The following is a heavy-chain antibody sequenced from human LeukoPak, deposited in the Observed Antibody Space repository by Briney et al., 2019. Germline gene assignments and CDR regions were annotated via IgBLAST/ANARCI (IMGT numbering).Heavy chain of an antibody. CDR2: IWYDGSTQ. D-gene: IGHD2-2*01. J-gene: IGHJ4*02. CDR1: GFTFSTCG. CDR3: AKRDTRGRYYFDS. V-gene: IGHV3-33*03. Sequence: GGSLRLSCTASGFTFSTCGMHWVRQTPGKGLEWVAVIWYDGSTQHYADSVKGRFTISRDNSKNTLYLQMNSLRAEDTAVYFCAKRDTRGRYYFDSWGLGTLVTVSS.